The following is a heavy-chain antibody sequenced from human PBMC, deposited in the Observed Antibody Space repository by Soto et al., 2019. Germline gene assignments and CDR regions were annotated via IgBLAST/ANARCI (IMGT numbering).Heavy chain of an antibody. Sequence: QVQLVQSGAEVKKPGASVKVSCKASGYTFTSYGISWVRQAPGQGLEWMGWISAYNGNTNYAQKLQGRVTMTTDTSTSTAYMELRSLRSDDTAVYYCARAEAHITMVRGIKNFDYWGQGTLVTVSS. J-gene: IGHJ4*02. CDR3: ARAEAHITMVRGIKNFDY. V-gene: IGHV1-18*01. CDR1: GYTFTSYG. CDR2: ISAYNGNT. D-gene: IGHD3-10*01.